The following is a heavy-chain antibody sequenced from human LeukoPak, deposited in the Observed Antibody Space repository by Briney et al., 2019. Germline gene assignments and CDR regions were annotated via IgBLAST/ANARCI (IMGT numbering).Heavy chain of an antibody. D-gene: IGHD2-2*01. CDR1: GDSTSSDRYY. J-gene: IGHJ4*02. V-gene: IGHV4-39*01. CDR3: ARYHSTWGLNY. Sequence: SETLSLTCTVSGDSTSSDRYYGGWVRQPPGKGLEWIGNIYYSGSTYYTTSLKSRVTISIDTSNNQFSLKLTSVTAADTAVYYCARYHSTWGLNYWGQGTLVTVSS. CDR2: IYYSGST.